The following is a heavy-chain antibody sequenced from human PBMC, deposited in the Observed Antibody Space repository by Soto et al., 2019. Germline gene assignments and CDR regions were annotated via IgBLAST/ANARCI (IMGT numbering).Heavy chain of an antibody. CDR1: GASLISSIYC. CDR2: SFSSGSN. D-gene: IGHD3-22*01. CDR3: ARHRLDDRGGSGYFDS. Sequence: LETLSLTCTVSGASLISSIYCWGWIRQPPGEGLEWIGSSFSSGSNYYNPSLKSRVTLSVDTSKKQFSLRLSSVTAADTAVYYCARHRLDDRGGSGYFDSWGQGTLVTSPQ. J-gene: IGHJ4*02. V-gene: IGHV4-39*01.